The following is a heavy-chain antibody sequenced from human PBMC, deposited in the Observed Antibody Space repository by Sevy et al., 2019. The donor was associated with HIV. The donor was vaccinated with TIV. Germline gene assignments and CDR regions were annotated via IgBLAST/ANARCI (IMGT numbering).Heavy chain of an antibody. CDR3: ARAFRAVAGSYYFDY. CDR2: FYYSEST. Sequence: SETLSLTCTVSGGSISISSYYWGWIRQPSGKWQEWIGSFYYSESTYYNPSLKSRVTISVDTSKNQFSLKLSSVTAADTAVYYCARAFRAVAGSYYFDYWGQGTLVTVSS. CDR1: GGSISISSYY. D-gene: IGHD6-19*01. V-gene: IGHV4-39*01. J-gene: IGHJ4*02.